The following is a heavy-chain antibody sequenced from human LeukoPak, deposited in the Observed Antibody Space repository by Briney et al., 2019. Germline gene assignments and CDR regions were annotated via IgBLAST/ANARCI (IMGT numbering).Heavy chain of an antibody. Sequence: PSETLSLTCAVSGGSISSGGYSWSWIRQPPGKGLEWIGYIYHSGSTYYNPSLKSRVTISVDRSKNQFSLKLSSVTAADTAVYYCARVALFEWLSLDYWGQGTLVTVSS. D-gene: IGHD3-3*01. CDR1: GGSISSGGYS. CDR3: ARVALFEWLSLDY. CDR2: IYHSGST. J-gene: IGHJ4*02. V-gene: IGHV4-30-2*01.